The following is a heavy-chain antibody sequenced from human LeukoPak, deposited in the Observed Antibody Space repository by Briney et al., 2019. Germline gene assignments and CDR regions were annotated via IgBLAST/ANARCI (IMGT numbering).Heavy chain of an antibody. D-gene: IGHD3-10*01. V-gene: IGHV3-66*01. CDR2: IYSGADT. CDR3: ARVVRGVIVY. J-gene: IGHJ4*02. Sequence: GGSLRLSCAASGFTVSSNYMSWVRQAPGKGLEWVSLIYSGADTYYADSVKGRFTISRDNSKNTLYLQMNSLRAEDTAVYYCARVVRGVIVYWGQGTLVTVSS. CDR1: GFTVSSNY.